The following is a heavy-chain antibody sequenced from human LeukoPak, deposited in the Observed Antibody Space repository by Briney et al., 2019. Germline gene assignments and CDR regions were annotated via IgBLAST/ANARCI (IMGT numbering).Heavy chain of an antibody. J-gene: IGHJ4*02. CDR1: GFTFNNYA. V-gene: IGHV3-23*01. CDR3: AKGPLTEVAGTTWDS. D-gene: IGHD6-19*01. Sequence: GGSLRLSCAASGFTFNNYALSWVRQAPGKGLEWVSAISGSGYDTFYADSVKGRFTISRDNSKNTLYLQVNSLRADDTAVYYCAKGPLTEVAGTTWDSWGRGTLVTVSS. CDR2: ISGSGYDT.